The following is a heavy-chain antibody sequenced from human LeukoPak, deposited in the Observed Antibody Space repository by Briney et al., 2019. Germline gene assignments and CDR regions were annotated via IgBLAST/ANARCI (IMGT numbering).Heavy chain of an antibody. CDR3: AGHLGYCSGGSCYSGAFDI. V-gene: IGHV4-59*12. Sequence: SETLSLTCTVSGGSISSYYWSWIRQPPGKGLEWIGYIYYSGSTNYNPSLKSRVTISVDTSKDQFSLKLSSVTAADTAVYYCAGHLGYCSGGSCYSGAFDIWGQGTMVTVSS. D-gene: IGHD2-15*01. CDR2: IYYSGST. CDR1: GGSISSYY. J-gene: IGHJ3*02.